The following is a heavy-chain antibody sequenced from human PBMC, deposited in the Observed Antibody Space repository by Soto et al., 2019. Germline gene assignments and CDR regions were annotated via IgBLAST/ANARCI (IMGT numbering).Heavy chain of an antibody. Sequence: GGSLRLSCAASGFTFSNAWMNWVRQAPGKGLEWVGRIKSKTDGGTTDYAAPVKGRFTIPRDDSKNTLYLQMNSLKTEDTAVYYCTTTVVVPAATEYHHNYYYYYGMDVWGQGTTVTVSS. CDR1: GFTFSNAW. CDR2: IKSKTDGGTT. V-gene: IGHV3-15*07. CDR3: TTTVVVPAATEYHHNYYYYYGMDV. D-gene: IGHD2-2*01. J-gene: IGHJ6*02.